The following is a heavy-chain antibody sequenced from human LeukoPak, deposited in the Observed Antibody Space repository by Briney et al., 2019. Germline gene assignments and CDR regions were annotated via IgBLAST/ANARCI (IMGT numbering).Heavy chain of an antibody. CDR1: GYTFTGYY. D-gene: IGHD2-15*01. V-gene: IGHV1-2*06. CDR3: AFSAGRDLGYCSGGSCPFDY. Sequence: ASVKVSCKASGYTFTGYYMHWVRQAPGQGLEWMGRINPNSGGTNYAQKFQGRVTTTRDTSISTAYMELSRLRSDDTAVYYCAFSAGRDLGYCSGGSCPFDYWGQGTLVTVSS. CDR2: INPNSGGT. J-gene: IGHJ4*02.